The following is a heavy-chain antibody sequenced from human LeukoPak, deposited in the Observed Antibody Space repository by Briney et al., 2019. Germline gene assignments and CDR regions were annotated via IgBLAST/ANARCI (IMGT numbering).Heavy chain of an antibody. Sequence: SETLSLACSVSGGSVDINYWSWIRQPPGKGLEWIGYTYYNGRTDYNPSLRSRATVSVDASNNQFSLRLSSVTTADTAVYFCARTSGSSTVWYFDLWGRGTLVTVPS. CDR1: GGSVDINY. D-gene: IGHD1-26*01. V-gene: IGHV4-59*02. CDR3: ARTSGSSTVWYFDL. CDR2: TYYNGRT. J-gene: IGHJ2*01.